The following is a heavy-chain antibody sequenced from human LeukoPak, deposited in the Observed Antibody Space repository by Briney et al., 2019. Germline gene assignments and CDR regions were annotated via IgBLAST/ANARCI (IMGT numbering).Heavy chain of an antibody. CDR2: IIPIFGTA. CDR3: AKSFYDSSGYYDY. V-gene: IGHV1-69*13. Sequence: SVKVSCKASGGTFSSYAISWVRQAPGQGLEWMGGIIPIFGTANYAQKFQGRVTITADESTSTAYMELSSLRSEDTAVYYCAKSFYDSSGYYDYWGQGTLVTVSS. CDR1: GGTFSSYA. J-gene: IGHJ4*02. D-gene: IGHD3-22*01.